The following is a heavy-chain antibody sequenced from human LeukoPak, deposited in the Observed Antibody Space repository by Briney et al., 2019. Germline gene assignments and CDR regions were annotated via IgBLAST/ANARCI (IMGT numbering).Heavy chain of an antibody. CDR2: ISGSGSIT. J-gene: IGHJ4*02. Sequence: GGSLSLSCVSSGFTFNNCAMNWVRQAPGKGLEWVSSISGSGSITYYADSVKGRFTISRDTSKNTLWLQMNSLRVDDTALYYCAKSLGGDYGSGSYYVVFDSWGQGTLVTVSS. CDR1: GFTFNNCA. CDR3: AKSLGGDYGSGSYYVVFDS. V-gene: IGHV3-23*01. D-gene: IGHD3-10*01.